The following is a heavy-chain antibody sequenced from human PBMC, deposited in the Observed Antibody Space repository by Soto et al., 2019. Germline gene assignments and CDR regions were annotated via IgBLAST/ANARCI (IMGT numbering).Heavy chain of an antibody. J-gene: IGHJ6*02. CDR2: IRSKAYGGTT. D-gene: IGHD6-19*01. CDR3: TPYSSGWYGRGMDV. Sequence: PGGSLRLSCTASGFTFGDYAMSWFRQAPGKGLEWVGFIRSKAYGGTTEYAASVKGRFTISRDDSKSIAYLQMNSLKTEDTAVYYCTPYSSGWYGRGMDVWGQGTTVTVSS. V-gene: IGHV3-49*03. CDR1: GFTFGDYA.